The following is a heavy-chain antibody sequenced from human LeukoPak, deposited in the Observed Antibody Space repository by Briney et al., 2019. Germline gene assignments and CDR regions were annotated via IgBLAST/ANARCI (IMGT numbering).Heavy chain of an antibody. D-gene: IGHD6-13*01. J-gene: IGHJ4*02. CDR3: AKQSAAATSWYFDY. CDR1: GFTFSSYT. CDR2: ISAGGGYT. V-gene: IGHV3-23*01. Sequence: GGSLRLSCAASGFTFSSYTMTWVRQAPGKGLEWVSAISAGGGYTSYADSVKGHFTISRDNSKNTLYLQMNSLRAEDTAVYYCAKQSAAATSWYFDYWGQGTLVTVSS.